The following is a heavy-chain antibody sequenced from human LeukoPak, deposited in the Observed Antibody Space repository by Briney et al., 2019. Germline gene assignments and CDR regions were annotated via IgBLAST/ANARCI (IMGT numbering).Heavy chain of an antibody. D-gene: IGHD1-26*01. CDR3: AREKVGRYYYYYGMDV. V-gene: IGHV4-61*02. J-gene: IGHJ6*02. CDR1: GGSISSGSYY. CDR2: IYTSGST. Sequence: PSETLSLTCTVSGGSISSGSYYWSWIRQPAGKGLVWIGRIYTSGSTNYNPSLKSRVTISVDTSKNQFSLKLSSVTAADTAVYYCAREKVGRYYYYYGMDVWGQGTTVTVSS.